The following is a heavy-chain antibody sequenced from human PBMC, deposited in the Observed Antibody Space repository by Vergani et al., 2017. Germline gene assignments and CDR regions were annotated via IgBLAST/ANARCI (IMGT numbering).Heavy chain of an antibody. V-gene: IGHV3-48*01. CDR1: GFTFSSYN. CDR3: ARLNSFDLSGFPEY. CDR2: ISRWSDTI. D-gene: IGHD3-3*01. J-gene: IGHJ4*02. Sequence: EVQLVESGGGLVQPGGSLRLSCTASGFTFSSYNMNWVRQAPGKGLEWVSYISRWSDTIYYADSVKGRFTVSRDNAKNSLFLQLNGLRAEDTAVYYCARLNSFDLSGFPEYWGQGTLVTVSS.